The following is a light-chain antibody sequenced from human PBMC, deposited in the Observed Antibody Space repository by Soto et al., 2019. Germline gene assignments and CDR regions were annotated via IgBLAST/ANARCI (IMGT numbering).Light chain of an antibody. CDR3: CSYAGSSSSI. CDR2: EVI. CDR1: SSDVGTYNL. J-gene: IGLJ1*01. Sequence: QSALTQPASVSGSPGQSITISCSGTSSDVGTYNLVSWYQQYPGKAPRLMIYEVIKRPSGVSNRFSGSKSGNTASLTISGLQPEDEADYYCCSYAGSSSSIFGTGTKLTVL. V-gene: IGLV2-23*02.